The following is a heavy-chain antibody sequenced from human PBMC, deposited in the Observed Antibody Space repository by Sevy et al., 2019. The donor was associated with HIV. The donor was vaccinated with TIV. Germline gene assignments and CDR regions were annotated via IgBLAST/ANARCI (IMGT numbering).Heavy chain of an antibody. V-gene: IGHV3-23*01. D-gene: IGHD6-19*01. CDR3: AKDIDSSGYYYFDY. Sequence: GGSLRLSCAASGFSFSSYAMSWVRQAPGKGLEWVSGISGSGGSTYYADSVKGRFTISRDNSKNTLYLQMNSLRAEDTALDYCAKDIDSSGYYYFDYWGQGTLVTVSS. CDR2: ISGSGGST. J-gene: IGHJ4*02. CDR1: GFSFSSYA.